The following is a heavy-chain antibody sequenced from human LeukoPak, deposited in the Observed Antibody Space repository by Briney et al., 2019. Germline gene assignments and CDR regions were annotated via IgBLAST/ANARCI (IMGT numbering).Heavy chain of an antibody. CDR1: GGSISSYY. CDR3: ARVWLASRANWFDP. CDR2: IYYSGST. Sequence: PSETLSLTCTVSGGSISSYYWSWIRQPPGKGLEWIGYIYYSGSTNYNPSLKSRVTISVDTSKNQFSLKLSSVTAADTAVYYCARVWLASRANWFDPWGQGTLVTVSS. J-gene: IGHJ5*02. V-gene: IGHV4-59*01. D-gene: IGHD6-19*01.